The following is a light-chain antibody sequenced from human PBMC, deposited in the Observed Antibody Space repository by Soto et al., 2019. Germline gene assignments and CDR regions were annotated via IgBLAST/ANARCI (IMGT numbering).Light chain of an antibody. CDR3: QQYGSSLT. Sequence: EIAFTPAPGTLVFAPREKATHFFRASKSVSSYLAWYQQKSGQAPRLLIYGASSRASGIPDRFSGSGSGTDFTLTISRVEPEDFAVYYCQQYGSSLTFGQGTKVDI. CDR2: GAS. V-gene: IGKV3-20*01. CDR1: KSVSSY. J-gene: IGKJ1*01.